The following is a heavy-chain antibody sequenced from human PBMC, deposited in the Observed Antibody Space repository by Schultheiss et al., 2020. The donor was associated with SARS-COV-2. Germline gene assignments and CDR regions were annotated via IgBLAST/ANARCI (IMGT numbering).Heavy chain of an antibody. CDR3: AREALGDSSFDY. V-gene: IGHV3-30*04. J-gene: IGHJ4*02. Sequence: GGSLRLSCAASGFTFSSYAMHWVRQAPGKGLEWVAVVSYDGSNKYYADSVKGRFTISRDNSKNTLYLQKNSLRVEDTAVYYCAREALGDSSFDYWGQGTLVTVS. CDR1: GFTFSSYA. D-gene: IGHD6-13*01. CDR2: VSYDGSNK.